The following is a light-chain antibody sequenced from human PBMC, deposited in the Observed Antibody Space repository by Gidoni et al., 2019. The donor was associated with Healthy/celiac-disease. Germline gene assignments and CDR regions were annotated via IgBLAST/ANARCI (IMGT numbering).Light chain of an antibody. Sequence: QSALTQPASVSGSPGQSTTISCTGTSSDVGGYNYVSWYQQNPGKAPKLMIYEVSNRPSGVSIRFSGSKSGTTASLTISGLQAEYEADYYCSSYPSSSTRYVFGTGTKVTVL. J-gene: IGLJ1*01. V-gene: IGLV2-14*01. CDR1: SSDVGGYNY. CDR2: EVS. CDR3: SSYPSSSTRYV.